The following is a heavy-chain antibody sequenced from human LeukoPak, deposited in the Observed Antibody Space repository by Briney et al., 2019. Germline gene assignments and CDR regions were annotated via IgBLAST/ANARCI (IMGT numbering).Heavy chain of an antibody. CDR2: ISSSSSTI. D-gene: IGHD3-22*01. V-gene: IGHV3-48*01. CDR3: ARDELYYYDSSSYFSFDY. Sequence: PGGSLRLSCAASGFTFSSYSMNWVRQAPGKGLEWVSYISSSSSTIYYADFVKGRFTISRDNTKNSLYLQMNSLRAEDTAVYYCARDELYYYDSSSYFSFDYWGKGTLVTVSS. CDR1: GFTFSSYS. J-gene: IGHJ4*02.